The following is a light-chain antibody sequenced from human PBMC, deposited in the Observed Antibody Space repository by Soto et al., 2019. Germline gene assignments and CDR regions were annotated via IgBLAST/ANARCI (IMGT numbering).Light chain of an antibody. CDR2: AAS. CDR1: QSISSY. CDR3: QQSYSTPFT. V-gene: IGKV1-39*01. J-gene: IGKJ3*01. Sequence: DIQMTQSPSSLSASVGDRVTITCRASQSISSYLNWYQQKPGKAPKLLIYAASSLQSVVPSRFSGSASGTDFTLTISSLQPEYFATYYCQQSYSTPFTFGPGTKVDIK.